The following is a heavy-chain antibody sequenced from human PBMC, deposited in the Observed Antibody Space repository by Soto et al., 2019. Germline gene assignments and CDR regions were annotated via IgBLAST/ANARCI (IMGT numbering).Heavy chain of an antibody. J-gene: IGHJ4*02. D-gene: IGHD2-8*01. V-gene: IGHV3-74*01. Sequence: EVQLVESGGGLVQPGKALRLSCAASGFTFSKYWMHWVRHAPGKGPVWVSYISGDGTTTDYADSVKGRFTISRDNAKNTLYLQMDSLRVEDTAVYYCAIQDCTNDVCLEAAVTVGGALEYWGQGALVTVTS. CDR2: ISGDGTTT. CDR1: GFTFSKYW. CDR3: AIQDCTNDVCLEAAVTVGGALEY.